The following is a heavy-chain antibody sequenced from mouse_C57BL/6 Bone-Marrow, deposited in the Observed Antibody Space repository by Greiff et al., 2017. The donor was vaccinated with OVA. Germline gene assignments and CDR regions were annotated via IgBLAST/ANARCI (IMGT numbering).Heavy chain of an antibody. CDR1: GFTFSSYA. D-gene: IGHD4-1*01. V-gene: IGHV5-4*01. Sequence: EVMLVESGGGLVKPGGSLKLSCAASGFTFSSYAMSWVRQTPEKRLEWVATISDGGSYTYYPDNVKGRFTISRDNAKNNLYLQMSHLKSEDTAMYYCARDTGPYYYAMDYWGQGTSVTVSS. CDR2: ISDGGSYT. J-gene: IGHJ4*01. CDR3: ARDTGPYYYAMDY.